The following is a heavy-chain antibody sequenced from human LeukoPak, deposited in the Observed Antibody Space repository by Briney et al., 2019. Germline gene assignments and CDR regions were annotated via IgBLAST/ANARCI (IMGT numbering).Heavy chain of an antibody. CDR1: GGSISSGGYS. D-gene: IGHD3-10*01. J-gene: IGHJ5*02. CDR2: IYYSGST. CDR3: ARDRATMVRGVIIVESGFDP. V-gene: IGHV4-30-4*07. Sequence: SETLSLTCAVSGGSISSGGYSWSWIRQPPGKGLEWIGYIYYSGSTYYNPSLKSRVTISVDTSKNQFSLKLSSVTAADTAVYYCARDRATMVRGVIIVESGFDPWGQGTLVTVSS.